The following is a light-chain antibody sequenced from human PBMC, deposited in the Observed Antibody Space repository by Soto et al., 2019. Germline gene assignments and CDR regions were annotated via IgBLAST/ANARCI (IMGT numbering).Light chain of an antibody. CDR1: QSISSW. CDR2: KAS. Sequence: DIQMTQSPSTLSASVGDRVTITCRATQSISSWLAWYQQKPGKAPKFLIHKASSLESGVPSRFSGSGSGTEFTLTISSLQPDDFATYYCQHYDTYPLTFGGGTQVEIK. V-gene: IGKV1-5*03. CDR3: QHYDTYPLT. J-gene: IGKJ4*01.